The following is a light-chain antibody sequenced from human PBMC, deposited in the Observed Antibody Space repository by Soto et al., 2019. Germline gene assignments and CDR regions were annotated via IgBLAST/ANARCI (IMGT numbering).Light chain of an antibody. Sequence: DIQMTQSPSTLSASVGDRVTITCRASQSISSWLAWYQQRPGKAPKLLIYKASQRLETEVPSRFSGSGSGTEFTLTISGLQPEDFATYYCQEYNSYSSFGGGTKVEMK. CDR2: KAS. J-gene: IGKJ4*01. V-gene: IGKV1-5*03. CDR3: QEYNSYSS. CDR1: QSISSW.